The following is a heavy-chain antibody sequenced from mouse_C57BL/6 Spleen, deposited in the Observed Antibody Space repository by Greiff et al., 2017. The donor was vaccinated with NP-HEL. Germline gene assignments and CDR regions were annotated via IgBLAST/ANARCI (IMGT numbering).Heavy chain of an antibody. J-gene: IGHJ2*01. Sequence: VQLQQSGAELVKPGASVKLSCKASGYTFTSYWMHWVKQRPGQGLEWIGMIHPNSGSTNYNEKFKSKATLTVDKSSSTAYMQLSSLTSEDSAVYYCARSLLYYGAYWGQGTTLTVSS. CDR1: GYTFTSYW. CDR2: IHPNSGST. CDR3: ARSLLYYGAY. D-gene: IGHD2-1*01. V-gene: IGHV1-64*01.